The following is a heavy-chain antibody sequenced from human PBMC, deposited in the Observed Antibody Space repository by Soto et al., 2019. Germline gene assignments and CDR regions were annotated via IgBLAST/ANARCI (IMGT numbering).Heavy chain of an antibody. CDR3: TRSAISPYGGLIGPFDY. J-gene: IGHJ4*02. V-gene: IGHV1-3*05. D-gene: IGHD3-16*02. Sequence: QVQLAQSGAEERKPGASVKVSCEATGYTFTAYAMHWVRQAPGQRLEWMGWINPANGNTKYSQKFQGRLTITSDTSAKTVYMELSSLTSEDPAMYYCTRSAISPYGGLIGPFDYWGQGNLVTVSS. CDR2: INPANGNT. CDR1: GYTFTAYA.